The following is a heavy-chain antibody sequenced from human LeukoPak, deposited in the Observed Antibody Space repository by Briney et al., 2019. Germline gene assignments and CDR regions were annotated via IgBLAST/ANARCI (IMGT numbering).Heavy chain of an antibody. CDR2: IKSKTDSGTT. CDR1: GFTFSNAW. CDR3: ARGYYYGSGTDYFDY. Sequence: GGSLRLSCAASGFTFSNAWMSWVRQAPGKGLEWVGRIKSKTDSGTTDYAAPVKGRFTISRDDSKNTLYLQMNSLRAEDTAVYYCARGYYYGSGTDYFDYWGQGTLVTVSS. V-gene: IGHV3-15*01. D-gene: IGHD3-10*01. J-gene: IGHJ4*02.